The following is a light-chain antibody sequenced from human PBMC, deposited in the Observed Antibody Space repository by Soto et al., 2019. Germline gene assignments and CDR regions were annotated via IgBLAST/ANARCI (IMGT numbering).Light chain of an antibody. V-gene: IGLV1-40*01. J-gene: IGLJ1*01. CDR2: GNS. Sequence: QSVLTQPPSVSGAPGQRVTISCTGSSSNIGAGYDVHWYQQLPGTAPKLLIYGNSNRPSGVPDRFSGSKSGTSASLAITGLQAEDEADYYYQSYDSSRSCYVFGTGTKLTVL. CDR1: SSNIGAGYD. CDR3: QSYDSSRSCYV.